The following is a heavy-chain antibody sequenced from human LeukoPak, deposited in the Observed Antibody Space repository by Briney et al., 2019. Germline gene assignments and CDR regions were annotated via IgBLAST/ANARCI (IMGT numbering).Heavy chain of an antibody. V-gene: IGHV3-30*02. J-gene: IGHJ3*02. CDR1: GFTFSSYW. CDR3: AKEGRKMKGGAFDI. Sequence: GGSLRLSCAASGFTFSSYWMSWVRQAPGKGLEWVAFIRYDGSNKYYADSAKGRFTISRDDSKNTLYLQMNSLRAEDTAVYYCAKEGRKMKGGAFDIWGQGTMVTVSS. CDR2: IRYDGSNK.